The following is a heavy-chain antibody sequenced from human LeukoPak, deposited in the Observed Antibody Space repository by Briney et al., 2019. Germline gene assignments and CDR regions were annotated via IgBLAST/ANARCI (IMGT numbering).Heavy chain of an antibody. CDR1: RGTFSNYA. Sequence: GASVKVSCKASRGTFSNYAISWVRQAPRQGLEWMGGIISIFGTANYAQKFQGRVTITADESTSTAYMELSSLRSEDTAVYYCARDRPGRYCSSTSCYTASPFGPWGQGTLVIVSS. CDR2: IISIFGTA. D-gene: IGHD2-2*02. J-gene: IGHJ5*02. V-gene: IGHV1-69*13. CDR3: ARDRPGRYCSSTSCYTASPFGP.